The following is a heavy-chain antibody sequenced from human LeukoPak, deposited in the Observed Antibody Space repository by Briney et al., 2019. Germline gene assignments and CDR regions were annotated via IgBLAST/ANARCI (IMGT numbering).Heavy chain of an antibody. Sequence: GGSLRLSCAASGFTFSSYAKHWVRQAPGKGLEWVAVISYDGSNKYYADSAKGRFTISRDNSKNTLYLQMISLRAEDTAVYYCAGSLYSSGSTCFDYWGQGTLVTVSS. V-gene: IGHV3-30-3*01. J-gene: IGHJ4*02. CDR2: ISYDGSNK. CDR1: GFTFSSYA. CDR3: AGSLYSSGSTCFDY. D-gene: IGHD6-19*01.